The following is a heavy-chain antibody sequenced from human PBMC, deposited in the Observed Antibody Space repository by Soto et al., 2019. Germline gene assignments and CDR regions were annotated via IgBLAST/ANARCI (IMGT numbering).Heavy chain of an antibody. Sequence: SVKVSCKASGGAFSDYAFSWVRQAPGQGLEWLGGIMPIFRAPDYAQKFQGRVTITGDESTRTAYMEMSSLRSEDTAVYYCAKSATVPAAIAYWGQGTLVTVSS. CDR1: GGAFSDYA. J-gene: IGHJ4*02. CDR2: IMPIFRAP. V-gene: IGHV1-69*13. D-gene: IGHD2-2*02. CDR3: AKSATVPAAIAY.